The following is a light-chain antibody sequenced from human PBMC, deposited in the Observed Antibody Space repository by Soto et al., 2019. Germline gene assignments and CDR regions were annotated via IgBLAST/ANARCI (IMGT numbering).Light chain of an antibody. CDR3: QQRSNS. J-gene: IGKJ4*01. CDR1: QSVSSY. V-gene: IGKV3-11*01. CDR2: DAS. Sequence: EIVLTQSPATLSLSPGERATLSCRASQSVSSYLAWYQQKPGQAPRLLIYDASNRATGIPARFSGSGSGTDFTLTSSSLELEDVAVYYCQQRSNSFGGGTKVEIK.